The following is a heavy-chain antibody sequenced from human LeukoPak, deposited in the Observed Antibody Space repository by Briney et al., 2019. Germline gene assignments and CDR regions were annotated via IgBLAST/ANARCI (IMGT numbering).Heavy chain of an antibody. D-gene: IGHD1-14*01. J-gene: IGHJ4*02. CDR1: GGSFSGYY. V-gene: IGHV4-34*01. Sequence: SETLSLTCAVYGGSFSGYYWSWIRQPPGKGLEWIGEINHSGSTNYNPSLKSRVTISVDTSKNQFSLKLSSVTAADTAVYYCARPSGNRPFAYWGQGTLFT. CDR2: INHSGST. CDR3: ARPSGNRPFAY.